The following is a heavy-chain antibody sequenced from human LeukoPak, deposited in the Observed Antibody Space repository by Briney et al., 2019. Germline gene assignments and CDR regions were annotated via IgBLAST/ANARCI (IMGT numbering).Heavy chain of an antibody. CDR3: ATRRLDKTFRAFDI. Sequence: PSETLSLTCTVSGGSISSSSYYWGWIRQPPGKGLEWIGSIYYSGSTYYNPSLKSRVTISVDTSKNQFSLKLSSVTAADTAVYYCATRRLDKTFRAFDIWGQGTMVTVSS. V-gene: IGHV4-39*01. D-gene: IGHD5-12*01. CDR1: GGSISSSSYY. CDR2: IYYSGST. J-gene: IGHJ3*02.